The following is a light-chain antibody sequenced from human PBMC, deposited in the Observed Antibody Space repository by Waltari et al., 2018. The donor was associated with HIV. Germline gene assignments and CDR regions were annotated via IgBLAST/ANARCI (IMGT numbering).Light chain of an antibody. V-gene: IGLV10-54*04. CDR1: DDDVGNEG. CDR2: RNN. J-gene: IGLJ3*02. CDR3: SAWDGRLSAWV. Sequence: QAGLTQPPAVSQALGQTATLSCTGGDDDVGNEGAAWLQQYQGLPPKLLSYRNNKRASGISHKFSAARAGNTVFLTIAGLQPEDEAYYYCSAWDGRLSAWVFGGGTKLTVL.